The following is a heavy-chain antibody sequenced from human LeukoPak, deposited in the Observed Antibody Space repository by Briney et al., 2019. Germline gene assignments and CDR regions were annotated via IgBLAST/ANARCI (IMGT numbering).Heavy chain of an antibody. CDR2: SSYSGST. V-gene: IGHV4-31*03. D-gene: IGHD6-19*01. Sequence: PSETLSFTCTVSGGSISSGDYYWSWIRQHPGKGLEWIGYSSYSGSTYYNPSLESRVTISVDTSKNQFSLKLRSVTAADTAVYYCAGDRRGAVADYNWFDPWGQGTLVTVSS. CDR1: GGSISSGDYY. CDR3: AGDRRGAVADYNWFDP. J-gene: IGHJ5*02.